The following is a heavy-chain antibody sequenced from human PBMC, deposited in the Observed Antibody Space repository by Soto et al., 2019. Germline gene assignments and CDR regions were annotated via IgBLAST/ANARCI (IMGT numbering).Heavy chain of an antibody. CDR2: IFHSGDT. Sequence: SETLSLTCIVSGDSVNLNTYFWSWIRQPPGKGLEWIGYIFHSGDTKYNPSLRSRVTISADTSKNQFSLRLRSVTAADTAVYYCARDTFGIVGARRIDHWGQGTLVTVSS. D-gene: IGHD1-26*01. J-gene: IGHJ4*02. CDR3: ARDTFGIVGARRIDH. V-gene: IGHV4-61*01. CDR1: GDSVNLNTYF.